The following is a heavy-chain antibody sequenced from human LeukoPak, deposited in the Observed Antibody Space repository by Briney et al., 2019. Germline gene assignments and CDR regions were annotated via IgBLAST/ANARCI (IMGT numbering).Heavy chain of an antibody. D-gene: IGHD3-10*01. CDR3: ARSRARGDFDY. J-gene: IGHJ4*02. V-gene: IGHV1-69*06. Sequence: ASVTVSFKASGGTFSIYAISWVRQAPGQGLEWMGGIIPIFGTANYAQKFQGRVTITADKSTSTAYMELSSLRSEDTAVYYCARSRARGDFDYWGQGTLVTVSS. CDR2: IIPIFGTA. CDR1: GGTFSIYA.